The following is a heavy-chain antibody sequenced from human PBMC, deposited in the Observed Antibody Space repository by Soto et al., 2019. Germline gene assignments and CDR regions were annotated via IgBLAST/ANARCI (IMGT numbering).Heavy chain of an antibody. J-gene: IGHJ4*02. CDR3: ARAPDIVLMVYATPVDY. CDR2: ISAYNGNT. D-gene: IGHD2-8*01. CDR1: GYTFTSYG. Sequence: QVQLVQSGAEVKKPGASVKVSCKASGYTFTSYGISCVRQAPGQGLEWMGWISAYNGNTNYAQKLQGRVTMTTDTSTSTAYMELRSLRSDDTAVYYCARAPDIVLMVYATPVDYWGQGTLVTVSS. V-gene: IGHV1-18*01.